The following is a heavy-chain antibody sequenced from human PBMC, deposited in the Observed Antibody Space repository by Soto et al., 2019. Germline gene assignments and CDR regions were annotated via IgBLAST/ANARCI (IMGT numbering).Heavy chain of an antibody. CDR3: AKDRVATILLGRNYYYGMDV. D-gene: IGHD5-12*01. Sequence: GGSLRLSCAASGFTFSSYAMSWVRQAPGKGLEWVSAISGSGGSTYYADSVKGRFTISRDNSKNTLYLQMNSLRAEDTAVYYCAKDRVATILLGRNYYYGMDVWGQGTTVTVSS. CDR1: GFTFSSYA. CDR2: ISGSGGST. J-gene: IGHJ6*02. V-gene: IGHV3-23*01.